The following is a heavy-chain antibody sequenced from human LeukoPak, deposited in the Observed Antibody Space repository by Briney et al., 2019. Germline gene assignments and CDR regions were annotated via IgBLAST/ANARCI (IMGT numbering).Heavy chain of an antibody. D-gene: IGHD5-18*01. CDR1: GFTFSSYA. CDR2: ISGSGGST. J-gene: IGHJ3*02. Sequence: PGGSPRHSCAASGFTFSSYAMSWVRQAPGKGLEWVSAISGSGGSTYYAHSVKGRFTISRDNSKNTIYLQMNSLRAEDTAVCYCARCGPGTFGYLDSFDIWGQGTMVTVSS. V-gene: IGHV3-23*01. CDR3: ARCGPGTFGYLDSFDI.